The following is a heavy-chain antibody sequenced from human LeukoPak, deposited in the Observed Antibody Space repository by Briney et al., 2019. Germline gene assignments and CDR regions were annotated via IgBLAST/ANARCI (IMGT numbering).Heavy chain of an antibody. CDR3: AREGPGRYYGSGSYRF. CDR2: INHSGST. V-gene: IGHV4-34*01. J-gene: IGHJ4*02. Sequence: SETLSLTCAVYGGSFSGYYWSWIRQPPGKGLEWIGEINHSGSTNYNPSLKSRVTISVETSKNQFSLKLSSVTAADTAVYYCAREGPGRYYGSGSYRFWGQGTLVTVSS. CDR1: GGSFSGYY. D-gene: IGHD3-10*01.